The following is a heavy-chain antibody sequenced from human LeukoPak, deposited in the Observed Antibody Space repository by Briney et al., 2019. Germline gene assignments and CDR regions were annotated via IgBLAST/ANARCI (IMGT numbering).Heavy chain of an antibody. Sequence: SETLSLTCTASGGSISSGRYYWSWIRQTAGKGLEWIGRVSTSGSTNYNPSLKSRVTISLDTSKNQFSLKLTSVTAADTAVYYCATLPGGVTTPNPSWGQGTLVTVSS. V-gene: IGHV4-61*02. J-gene: IGHJ5*02. CDR2: VSTSGST. CDR1: GGSISSGRYY. CDR3: ATLPGGVTTPNPS. D-gene: IGHD4-17*01.